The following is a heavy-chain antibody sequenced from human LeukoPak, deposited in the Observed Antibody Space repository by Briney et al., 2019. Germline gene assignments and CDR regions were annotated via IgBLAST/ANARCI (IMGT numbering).Heavy chain of an antibody. D-gene: IGHD3-22*01. V-gene: IGHV5-51*01. CDR2: IYPGDSDT. Sequence: GESLKISCKGSGYSFTSYWVGWVRQMPGKGLEWMGIIYPGDSDTRYSPSFQGQVTISADKSISTAYLQWSSLKASDTAMYYCASGDMGSGYPYYFDYWGQGTLVTVSS. J-gene: IGHJ4*02. CDR1: GYSFTSYW. CDR3: ASGDMGSGYPYYFDY.